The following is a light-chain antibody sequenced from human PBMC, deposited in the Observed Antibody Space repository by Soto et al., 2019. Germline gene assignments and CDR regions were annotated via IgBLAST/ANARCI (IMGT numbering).Light chain of an antibody. CDR2: EVT. CDR1: SEDVGGYNY. Sequence: QSALTQPASVSGSPGQSITMSCSGTSEDVGGYNYVSWYQHHPGKAPKLLIYEVTNRPSGLSDRFSGSKSGNTVSLTISGLQAEDEADYYCSSYTSSNTLVFGTGTKLTVL. CDR3: SSYTSSNTLV. J-gene: IGLJ1*01. V-gene: IGLV2-14*01.